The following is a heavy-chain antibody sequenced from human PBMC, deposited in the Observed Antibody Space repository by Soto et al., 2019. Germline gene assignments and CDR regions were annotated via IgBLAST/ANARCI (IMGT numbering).Heavy chain of an antibody. Sequence: GSLRLSRAASGFTFNYYWMHWVRQAQGQGLVWVSRIHSDGSSTTYADSVKGRFTISRVNAKNTLYLQMNSLRAEDTAVYYCARGDRGAFDLLGKGTMVTVSS. CDR2: IHSDGSST. V-gene: IGHV3-74*01. J-gene: IGHJ3*01. D-gene: IGHD2-21*02. CDR3: ARGDRGAFDL. CDR1: GFTFNYYW.